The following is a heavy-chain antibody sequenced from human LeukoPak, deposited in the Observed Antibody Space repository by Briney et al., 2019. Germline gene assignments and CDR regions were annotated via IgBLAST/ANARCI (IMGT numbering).Heavy chain of an antibody. V-gene: IGHV1-69*01. Sequence: ASVKVSYKASGGTFSSYAISWVRQAPGQGLEWMGGIIPIFGTANYAQKFQGRVTITADESTSTAYMELSSLRSEDTAVYYCARDIVVVPAAIGAFDIWGQGTMVTVSS. CDR3: ARDIVVVPAAIGAFDI. CDR2: IIPIFGTA. J-gene: IGHJ3*02. CDR1: GGTFSSYA. D-gene: IGHD2-2*01.